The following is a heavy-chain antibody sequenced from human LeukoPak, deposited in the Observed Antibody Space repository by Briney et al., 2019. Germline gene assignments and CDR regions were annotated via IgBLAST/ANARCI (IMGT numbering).Heavy chain of an antibody. V-gene: IGHV4-39*07. J-gene: IGHJ3*02. Sequence: SETLSLTCTVSGGSISSSSYYWGWIRQPPGKGLEWIGSIYYSGSTYYNPSLKSRVTISVDTSKNQFSLKLGSVTAADTAVYYCASISSGWNETPAFDIWGQGTMVTVSS. D-gene: IGHD6-19*01. CDR1: GGSISSSSYY. CDR2: IYYSGST. CDR3: ASISSGWNETPAFDI.